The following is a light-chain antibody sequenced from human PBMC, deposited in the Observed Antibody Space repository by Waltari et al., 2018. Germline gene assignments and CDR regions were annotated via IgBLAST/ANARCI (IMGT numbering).Light chain of an antibody. CDR2: KVS. CDR3: MQGTHWPPIT. CDR1: QSLVHSDGNTS. Sequence: DVVMTQSTLSLPVTLGQPASISCRSSQSLVHSDGNTSLNWFQQRPGQSPRRLIYKVSNRDSGVPDRFSGSGSGTDFTLKISRVEAEDVGIYYCMQGTHWPPITFGQGTRLEIK. V-gene: IGKV2-30*02. J-gene: IGKJ5*01.